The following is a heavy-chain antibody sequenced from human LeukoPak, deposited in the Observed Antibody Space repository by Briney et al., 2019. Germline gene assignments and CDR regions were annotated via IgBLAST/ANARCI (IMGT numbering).Heavy chain of an antibody. CDR2: VKPDGDT. CDR3: ARGPVALPNDRLSLFFDF. D-gene: IGHD2-8*01. J-gene: IGHJ5*01. V-gene: IGHV4-34*01. CDR1: GASFNTYY. Sequence: SETLSLTCAVYGASFNTYYWTWIRQSPDKGLEWIGEVKPDGDTNVNPSLRSRVVMSVDASKNQFSLKMTSVTAADTAIYFCARGPVALPNDRLSLFFDFWGQGTLVTVSS.